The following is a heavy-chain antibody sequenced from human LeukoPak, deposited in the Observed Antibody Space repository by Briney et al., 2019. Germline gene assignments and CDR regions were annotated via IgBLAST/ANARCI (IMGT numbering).Heavy chain of an antibody. Sequence: ASVKVSCKASGYTFTGYYMHWVRQAPGQGLEWMGWINPNSGGTNYAQKFQGRVTMTRDTSISAAYMELSRLRSDDTAVYYCARYYYYGSGTDYYYYGMDVWGQGTTVTVSS. D-gene: IGHD3-10*01. CDR1: GYTFTGYY. CDR2: INPNSGGT. CDR3: ARYYYYGSGTDYYYYGMDV. J-gene: IGHJ6*02. V-gene: IGHV1-2*02.